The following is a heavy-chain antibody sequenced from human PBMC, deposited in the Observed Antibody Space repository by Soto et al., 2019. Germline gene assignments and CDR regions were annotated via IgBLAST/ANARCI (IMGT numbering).Heavy chain of an antibody. CDR2: IYPSDSDT. Sequence: GELLKVPYEGCGDPFSTKWIAWVRQMPGKGLERMGIIYPSDSDTTYSPSFRGQVTISVDKSTSTAYLQWSSLKASDTAIYYCARGSGYHNYWGQGTLVTVSS. D-gene: IGHD5-12*01. V-gene: IGHV5-51*01. CDR1: GDPFSTKW. CDR3: ARGSGYHNY. J-gene: IGHJ4*02.